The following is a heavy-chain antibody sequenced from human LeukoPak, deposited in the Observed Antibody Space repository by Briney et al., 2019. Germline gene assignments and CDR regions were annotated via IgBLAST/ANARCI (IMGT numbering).Heavy chain of an antibody. V-gene: IGHV1-8*01. CDR1: GYTFTRND. Sequence: GASVKVSCKASGYTFTRNDINWVRQAPGQGLEWMGWMNPNSGKTVYAQKFQGRVTMARNTSISTAYMELSSLRSDDTAVYYCARDRYGGSYFDYWGQGTLVTVSS. D-gene: IGHD1-26*01. CDR2: MNPNSGKT. J-gene: IGHJ4*02. CDR3: ARDRYGGSYFDY.